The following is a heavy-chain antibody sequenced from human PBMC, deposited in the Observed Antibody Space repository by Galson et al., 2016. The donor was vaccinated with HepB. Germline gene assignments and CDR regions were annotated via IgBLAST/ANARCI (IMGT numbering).Heavy chain of an antibody. V-gene: IGHV3-30*09. Sequence: SLRLSCAASGFTFSRHAMHWVRQAPGKGLEWVAVISYYATNHYYADSVKGRFAISRDNSKNTLHLQMNSLRDEDTAVYYCSRGPYGSGTYDVFGMDVWGLGTMVTVSS. J-gene: IGHJ6*02. D-gene: IGHD3-10*01. CDR3: SRGPYGSGTYDVFGMDV. CDR1: GFTFSRHA. CDR2: ISYYATNH.